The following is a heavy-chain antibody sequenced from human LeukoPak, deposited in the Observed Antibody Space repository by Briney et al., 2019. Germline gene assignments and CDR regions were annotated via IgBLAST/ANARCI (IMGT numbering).Heavy chain of an antibody. J-gene: IGHJ4*02. D-gene: IGHD3-9*01. Sequence: QSGGSLRLSCAASKFTFSSYAMSWVRQAPGKGLEWVSGISGSGGRTYNADSVKGRFTISRDNSKNTLYLQMNSLRADDTAVYYCASEGPALDIFPPNAPYRCMGYWGQGTLVTVSS. CDR1: KFTFSSYA. V-gene: IGHV3-23*01. CDR3: ASEGPALDIFPPNAPYRCMGY. CDR2: ISGSGGRT.